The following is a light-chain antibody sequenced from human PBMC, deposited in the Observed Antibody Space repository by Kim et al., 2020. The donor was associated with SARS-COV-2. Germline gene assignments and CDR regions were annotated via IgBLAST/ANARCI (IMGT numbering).Light chain of an antibody. V-gene: IGLV3-1*01. CDR1: KLGDKY. CDR3: QAWDSSTVV. CDR2: QDS. J-gene: IGLJ2*01. Sequence: GSPGQTASITCSGEKLGDKYACWYQQKPGQSPVLVIYQDSKRPSGIPERFSGSNSGNTATLTISGTQAMDEADYYCQAWDSSTVVFGGGTQLTVL.